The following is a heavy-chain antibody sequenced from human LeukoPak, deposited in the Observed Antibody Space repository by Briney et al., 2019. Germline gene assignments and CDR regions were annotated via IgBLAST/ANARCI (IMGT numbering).Heavy chain of an antibody. CDR1: GGTFSSYA. J-gene: IGHJ4*02. CDR3: ARGKYYYDSSGYYFYYFDY. CDR2: IIPIFGTA. Sequence: SVEVSCKASGGTFSSYAISWVRQAPGQGLEWMGGIIPIFGTANYAQKFQGRVTITTDESTSTAYMELSSLRSEDTAVYYCARGKYYYDSSGYYFYYFDYWGQGTLVTVSS. V-gene: IGHV1-69*05. D-gene: IGHD3-22*01.